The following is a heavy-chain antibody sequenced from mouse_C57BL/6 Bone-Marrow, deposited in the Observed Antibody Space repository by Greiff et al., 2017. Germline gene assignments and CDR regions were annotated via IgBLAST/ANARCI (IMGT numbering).Heavy chain of an antibody. Sequence: VQLQQSGAELVRPGASVKLSCKASGYTFTDYYINWVKQRPGQGLEWIARIYPGSGNTYYNEKFKGKATLTAEKSSSTAYMQLSSLTSEDSAVYFCARRDYYYGSSYFDYWGQGTTLTVSS. CDR1: GYTFTDYY. J-gene: IGHJ2*01. CDR3: ARRDYYYGSSYFDY. V-gene: IGHV1-76*01. D-gene: IGHD1-1*01. CDR2: IYPGSGNT.